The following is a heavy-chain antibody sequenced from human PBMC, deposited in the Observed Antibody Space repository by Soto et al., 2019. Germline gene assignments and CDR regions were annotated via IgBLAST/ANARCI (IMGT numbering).Heavy chain of an antibody. J-gene: IGHJ4*02. D-gene: IGHD6-13*01. V-gene: IGHV3-23*01. CDR2: IIGSGGST. Sequence: GGSLRLSCAASGFTFSSYAMSWVRQAPGKGLEWVSAIIGSGGSTYYADSVKGXXXXXXXXXXXXXXXXXXXXXXEDXXXYXCATPQLVHPFDYWGQGTLVTVSS. CDR1: GFTFSSYA. CDR3: ATPQLVHPFDY.